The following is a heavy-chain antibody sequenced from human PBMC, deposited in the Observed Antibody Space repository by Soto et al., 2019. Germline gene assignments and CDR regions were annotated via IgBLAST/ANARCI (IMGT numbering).Heavy chain of an antibody. CDR2: IFSNDEK. V-gene: IGHV2-26*04. D-gene: IGHD6-13*01. CDR3: AWDRYSSSWYRFDP. J-gene: IGHJ5*02. Sequence: QVTLKESGPVLVKPTETLTLTCTVSGFSLSNARMGVSWIRQPPGKALEWLAHIFSNDEKSYSTSLKSRLTISNDTSKSQVVLTMTNMELVDTPTFSCAWDRYSSSWYRFDPWGQGTLVTVSS. CDR1: GFSLSNARMG.